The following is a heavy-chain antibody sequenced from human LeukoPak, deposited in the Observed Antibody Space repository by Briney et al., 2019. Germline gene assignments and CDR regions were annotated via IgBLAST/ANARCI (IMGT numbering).Heavy chain of an antibody. CDR1: GYSISSGYS. Sequence: SETLSLTCAVSGYSISSGYSWDWIRQPPGKGLEWIGSFYHSGSTYYSPSLKSRVTISGDTSKNHFSLNLNSVPAADTAVYYCARDRYYYDSSDYSRLDYWGQGTLVTVSS. CDR3: ARDRYYYDSSDYSRLDY. D-gene: IGHD3-22*01. J-gene: IGHJ4*02. V-gene: IGHV4-38-2*02. CDR2: FYHSGST.